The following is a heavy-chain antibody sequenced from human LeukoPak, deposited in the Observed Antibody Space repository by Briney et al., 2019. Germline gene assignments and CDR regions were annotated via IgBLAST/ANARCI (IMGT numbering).Heavy chain of an antibody. CDR1: GFTFSSYA. CDR2: VSYDGSNK. J-gene: IGHJ6*02. Sequence: GGSLRLSCAASGFTFSSYAMHWVRQAPGKGLEWVAVVSYDGSNKYYADSVKGRFTISRDNSMNTLYLQMNSLKTEDTAVYYCTRGPIQLWLYYGMDVWGQGTTVTVSS. D-gene: IGHD5-18*01. V-gene: IGHV3-30-3*01. CDR3: TRGPIQLWLYYGMDV.